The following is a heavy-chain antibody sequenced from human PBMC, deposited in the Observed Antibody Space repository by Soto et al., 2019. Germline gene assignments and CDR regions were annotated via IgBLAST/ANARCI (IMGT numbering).Heavy chain of an antibody. J-gene: IGHJ6*02. CDR2: IYYSAST. V-gene: IGHV4-59*08. Sequence: SETLSLTCTVSGGSISGYYWSWLRQPPGKGLEWIGYIYYSASTNYSPSLKSRVAISADASTKQFSLTLSSVTAADTAVYYCVRQGIGVLHGLVDVWGQGTTVTVSS. CDR3: VRQGIGVLHGLVDV. D-gene: IGHD1-26*01. CDR1: GGSISGYY.